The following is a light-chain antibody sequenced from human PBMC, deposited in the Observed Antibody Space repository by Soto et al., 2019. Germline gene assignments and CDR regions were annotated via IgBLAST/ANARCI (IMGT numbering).Light chain of an antibody. J-gene: IGLJ2*01. CDR2: EVS. V-gene: IGLV2-14*01. CDR1: SSDVGDYDY. Sequence: QSVLTQPASMSGSPGQSITISCTGTSSDVGDYDYVSWYQQYAGKAPKMMIYEVSNRPSGVSNRFSGSKSGNTASLTISGLQAEDEADYYCSSYRSSNTLLFGGGTKLTVL. CDR3: SSYRSSNTLL.